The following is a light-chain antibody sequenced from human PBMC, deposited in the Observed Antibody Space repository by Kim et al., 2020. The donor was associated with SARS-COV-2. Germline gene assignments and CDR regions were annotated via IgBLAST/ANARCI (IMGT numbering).Light chain of an antibody. V-gene: IGKV2-29*02. CDR2: KVS. J-gene: IGKJ4*01. Sequence: PASISCKSSQSLLHSDGETYLYWYLQKPGQSPQLLIYKVSSRFSGVPDRFSGSGSGTDFTLKISRVEAEDVGVYYCMQGIHLPLTFGGGTKVDIK. CDR1: QSLLHSDGETY. CDR3: MQGIHLPLT.